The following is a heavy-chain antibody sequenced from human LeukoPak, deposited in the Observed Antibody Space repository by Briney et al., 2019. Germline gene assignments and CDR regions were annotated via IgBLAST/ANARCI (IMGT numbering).Heavy chain of an antibody. CDR2: IQSDGRNT. CDR3: AKIPKGGYFDY. CDR1: GFTFSRLG. D-gene: IGHD2-2*01. Sequence: GGSLRLSCAPTGFTFSRLGMHWVRQAPGKGLEWVAFIQSDGRNTWYADSVKGRFSISRDDSKDTLYLQMNSLRAEDTAVYYCAKIPKGGYFDYWGQGTLVTVSS. V-gene: IGHV3-30*02. J-gene: IGHJ4*02.